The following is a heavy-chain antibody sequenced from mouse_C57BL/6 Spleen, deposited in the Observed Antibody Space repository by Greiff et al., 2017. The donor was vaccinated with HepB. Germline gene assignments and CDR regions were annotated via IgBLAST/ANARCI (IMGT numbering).Heavy chain of an antibody. CDR2: ILPGSGST. J-gene: IGHJ4*01. CDR1: GYTFTGYW. Sequence: VKLMESGAELMKPGASVKLSCKATGYTFTGYWIEWVKQRPGHGLEWIGEILPGSGSTNYNEKFKGKATFTADTSSNTAYMQLSSLTTEYSSIYCCARRTAQAVMDYWGQGTSVTVSS. CDR3: ARRTAQAVMDY. D-gene: IGHD3-2*02. V-gene: IGHV1-9*01.